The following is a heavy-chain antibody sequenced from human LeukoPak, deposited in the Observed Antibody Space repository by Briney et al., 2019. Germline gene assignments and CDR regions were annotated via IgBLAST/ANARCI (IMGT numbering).Heavy chain of an antibody. CDR3: AKAYGDYLFDAFDI. CDR2: ISSSGSAI. D-gene: IGHD4-17*01. V-gene: IGHV3-48*03. CDR1: GFTFSSYE. J-gene: IGHJ3*02. Sequence: PGGSLRLSCAASGFTFSSYEMNWVRQAPGKGLEWVSKISSSGSAIYYADSVKGRFTISRDNSKNTLHLQMNSLRAEDTAVYYCAKAYGDYLFDAFDIWGQGTMVTVSS.